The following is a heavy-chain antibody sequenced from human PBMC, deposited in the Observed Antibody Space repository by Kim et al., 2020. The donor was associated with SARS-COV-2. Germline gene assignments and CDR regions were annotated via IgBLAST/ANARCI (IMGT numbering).Heavy chain of an antibody. J-gene: IGHJ4*02. V-gene: IGHV3-15*01. CDR1: GFTFSNAC. Sequence: GGSLRLSCAASGFTFSNACMSWVRQAPGKGLEWVGRIKSKTDGGTTDYAAPVKGRFTISRDDSKNTLYLQMNSLKTEDTVVYYGTTVWAPGPFDYWGQGTLVTVSS. CDR2: IKSKTDGGTT. CDR3: TTVWAPGPFDY. D-gene: IGHD3-10*01.